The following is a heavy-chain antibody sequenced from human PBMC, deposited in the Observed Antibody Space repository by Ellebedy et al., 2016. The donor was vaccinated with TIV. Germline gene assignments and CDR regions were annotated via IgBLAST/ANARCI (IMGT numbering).Heavy chain of an antibody. CDR3: ARVAEMATIYYYYYGMDV. J-gene: IGHJ6*02. CDR1: GGTFSSYA. D-gene: IGHD5-24*01. CDR2: IIPILGIA. Sequence: SVKVSCXASGGTFSSYAISWVRQAPGQGLEWMGRIIPILGIANYAQKFQGRVTITADKSTSTAYMELSSLRSEDTAVYYCARVAEMATIYYYYYGMDVWGQGTTVTVSS. V-gene: IGHV1-69*04.